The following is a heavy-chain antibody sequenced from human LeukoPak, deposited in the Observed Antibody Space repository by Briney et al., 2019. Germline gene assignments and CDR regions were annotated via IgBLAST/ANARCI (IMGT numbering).Heavy chain of an antibody. Sequence: PGGSLRLSCAASGFTFSSHWMHWVRQDPGKGLEWVAVISYDGSNKYYADSVKGRFTISRDNSKNTLYLQMNSLRAEDTAVYYCARDQNRGYFDWLYDFDYWGQGTLVTVSS. D-gene: IGHD3-9*01. CDR2: ISYDGSNK. V-gene: IGHV3-30*01. CDR3: ARDQNRGYFDWLYDFDY. CDR1: GFTFSSHW. J-gene: IGHJ4*02.